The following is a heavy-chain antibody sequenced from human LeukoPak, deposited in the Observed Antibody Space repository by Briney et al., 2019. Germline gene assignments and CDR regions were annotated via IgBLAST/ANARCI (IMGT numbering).Heavy chain of an antibody. Sequence: PGGSLRPSCAASGFTFSSYGMHWVRQAPGKGLEWVAVIWYDGSNKYYADSVKGRFTISRDNSKNTLYLQMNSLRAEDTAVYYCARDTRETPFDYWGQGTLVTVSS. V-gene: IGHV3-33*01. CDR3: ARDTRETPFDY. CDR2: IWYDGSNK. D-gene: IGHD5-24*01. CDR1: GFTFSSYG. J-gene: IGHJ4*02.